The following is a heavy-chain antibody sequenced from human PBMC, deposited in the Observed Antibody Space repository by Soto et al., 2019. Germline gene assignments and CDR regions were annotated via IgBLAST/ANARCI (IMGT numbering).Heavy chain of an antibody. D-gene: IGHD5-12*01. J-gene: IGHJ5*02. CDR2: IHPSDFDT. Sequence: LGESLKISCKGSGYSFTSYWIGWVRQMPGKGLEWMGIIHPSDFDTRYSPSFQGQVTISADKSISTAYLQWSSLRASDTAMDYCAVHSTGYDVSWGQGILVTV. V-gene: IGHV5-51*01. CDR1: GYSFTSYW. CDR3: AVHSTGYDVS.